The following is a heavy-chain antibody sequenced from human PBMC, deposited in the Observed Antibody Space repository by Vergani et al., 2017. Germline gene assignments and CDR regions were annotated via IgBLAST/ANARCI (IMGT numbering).Heavy chain of an antibody. V-gene: IGHV1-69*01. CDR2: IIPIFGTA. J-gene: IGHJ4*02. Sequence: QVQLVQSGAEVKKPGSSVKVSCKASGGTFSSYAISWVRQAPGQGLEWMGGIIPIFGTANYAQKFQGRVTITADESTSTAYMELSSLRSEDTAVYYCAREILRYLDWLSRGPFDYWGQGTLVTVSS. CDR1: GGTFSSYA. D-gene: IGHD3-9*01. CDR3: AREILRYLDWLSRGPFDY.